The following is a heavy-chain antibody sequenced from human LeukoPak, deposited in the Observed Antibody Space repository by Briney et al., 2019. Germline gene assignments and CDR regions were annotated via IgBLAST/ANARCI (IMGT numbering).Heavy chain of an antibody. D-gene: IGHD3-22*01. CDR3: ASGLAMMVDKPLGRFDY. CDR2: TSYDGRKE. J-gene: IGHJ4*02. V-gene: IGHV3-30*04. CDR1: GFSFNIYA. Sequence: GGSLRLSCAASGFSFNIYAMHWVRQAPGKGLEWVAVTSYDGRKEYYADSVRGRFTISRDNTMNTMYLQMNGLRAEDTAVYYCASGLAMMVDKPLGRFDYWGQGTLVTVSS.